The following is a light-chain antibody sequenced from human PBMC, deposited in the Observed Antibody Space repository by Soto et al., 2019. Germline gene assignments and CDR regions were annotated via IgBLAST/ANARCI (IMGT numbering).Light chain of an antibody. Sequence: EIVLTQSPATLSLSPGERATLSCRASQSVGSYLAWYQQKPGQAPRLLIYDASNRATGIPARFSGSGSGTDFTLTISRLEPEDFAVYYCQQRSNWPPLTFGPGTKVAIK. CDR1: QSVGSY. V-gene: IGKV3-11*01. CDR2: DAS. CDR3: QQRSNWPPLT. J-gene: IGKJ3*01.